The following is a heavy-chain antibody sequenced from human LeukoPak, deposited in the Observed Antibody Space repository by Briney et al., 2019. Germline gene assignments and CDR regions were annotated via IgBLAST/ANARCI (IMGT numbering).Heavy chain of an antibody. Sequence: GESLKISCKGSGYSSSTYWIGWVRQMPGKGLEWMGIVYPGDSNTRYSPSFQGQVTISADKSISTAYLQWRSLKASDTAMYYCARHADDNGGFYVGYWGQGTLVTVSS. D-gene: IGHD3-22*01. CDR3: ARHADDNGGFYVGY. CDR1: GYSSSTYW. J-gene: IGHJ4*02. CDR2: VYPGDSNT. V-gene: IGHV5-51*01.